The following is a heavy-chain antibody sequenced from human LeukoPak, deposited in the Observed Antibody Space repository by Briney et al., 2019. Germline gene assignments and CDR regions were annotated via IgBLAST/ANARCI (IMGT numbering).Heavy chain of an antibody. D-gene: IGHD6-6*01. J-gene: IGHJ4*02. CDR1: GYTFTSYG. CDR3: ARDEQLVPSAY. CDR2: ISAYNGNT. Sequence: GASVKVSCKASGYTFTSYGVSWVRQAPGQGLEWMGWISAYNGNTRYAQKLQGRVTMTTDTSTSTAYMELRSLRSDDTAVYYCARDEQLVPSAYWGQGTLVTVPS. V-gene: IGHV1-18*01.